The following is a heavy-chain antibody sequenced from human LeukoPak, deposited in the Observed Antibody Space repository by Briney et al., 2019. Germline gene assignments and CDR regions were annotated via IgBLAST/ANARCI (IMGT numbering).Heavy chain of an antibody. D-gene: IGHD4-11*01. CDR2: IYYSGST. V-gene: IGHV4-61*08. J-gene: IGHJ6*03. Sequence: SQTLSLTCTVSGGSLSSGGYYWSWIRQPPGKGLEWIGYIYYSGSTNYNPSLKSRVTISVDTSKNQFSLKLSSVTAADTAVYYCARASNYFYYYYYYMDVWGKGTTVTVSS. CDR3: ARASNYFYYYYYYMDV. CDR1: GGSLSSGGYY.